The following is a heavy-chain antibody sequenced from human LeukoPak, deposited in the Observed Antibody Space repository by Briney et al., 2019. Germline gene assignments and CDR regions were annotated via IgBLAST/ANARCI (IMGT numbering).Heavy chain of an antibody. J-gene: IGHJ4*02. CDR1: GFTFSSYE. D-gene: IGHD2-15*01. CDR2: ISSSSSTI. CDR3: ARVPSGYCSGGSCYSLDY. V-gene: IGHV3-48*01. Sequence: GGSLRLSCAASGFTFSSYEMNWVRQAPGKGLEWVSYISSSSSTIYYADSVKGRFTISRDNAKNSLYLQMNSLRAEDTAVYYCARVPSGYCSGGSCYSLDYWGQGTLVTVSS.